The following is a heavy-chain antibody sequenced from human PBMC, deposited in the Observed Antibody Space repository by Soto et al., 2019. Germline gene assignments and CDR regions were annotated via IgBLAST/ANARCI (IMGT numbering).Heavy chain of an antibody. CDR3: ARDQGEGSSSWFYNFDY. J-gene: IGHJ4*02. CDR2: TSAYTGYA. CDR1: GYTFTSYG. V-gene: IGHV1-18*01. D-gene: IGHD6-13*01. Sequence: ASVKVSCKASGYTFTSYGISWVQQAPGQGLEWMGRTSAYTGYAHYAQKLQGRVSMTTDTSTSTAYMELRSLRSDDTAVYYCARDQGEGSSSWFYNFDYWGQGTLVTVSS.